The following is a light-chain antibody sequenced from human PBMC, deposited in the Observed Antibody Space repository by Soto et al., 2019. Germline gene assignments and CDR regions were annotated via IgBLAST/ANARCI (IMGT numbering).Light chain of an antibody. J-gene: IGKJ3*01. CDR3: QQYNNWPFT. CDR1: QSVSSN. Sequence: EIVMTQSPATLSVSPGERATLSCRASQSVSSNLAWYQQKPGQAPRLLIYGASTRATGIPARFSGSGSGTEFTLTISSLQSEDVAVDYCQQYNNWPFTFGPGTKVDIK. CDR2: GAS. V-gene: IGKV3D-15*01.